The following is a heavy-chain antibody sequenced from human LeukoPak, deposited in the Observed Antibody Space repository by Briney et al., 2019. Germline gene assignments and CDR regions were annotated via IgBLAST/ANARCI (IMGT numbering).Heavy chain of an antibody. V-gene: IGHV3-23*01. D-gene: IGHD2-21*02. CDR1: GFTFSNYG. Sequence: GGSLTLSCAASGFTFSNYGMSWIRQAPGKGLEWVSDIRGSGGGTYYADPVKRRFTISRANTKNTAYLQMNSLRADDTVLYYGVKARMPHCGPDCLESWGEGTLVTVSS. CDR2: IRGSGGGT. CDR3: VKARMPHCGPDCLES. J-gene: IGHJ4*02.